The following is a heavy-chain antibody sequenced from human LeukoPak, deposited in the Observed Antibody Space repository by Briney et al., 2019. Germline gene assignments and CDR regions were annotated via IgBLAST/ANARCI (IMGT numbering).Heavy chain of an antibody. D-gene: IGHD3-22*01. CDR3: ATGLTKYDSSGLVAFDI. CDR1: GSSLTSYA. CDR2: NSGSGGNT. V-gene: IGHV3-23*01. J-gene: IGHJ3*02. Sequence: GGSLRLSCAASGSSLTSYAMNWVRQAPGKGLEWVSANSGSGGNTYYGDSVKGRFTISRDNSENMVYLQMNSLRVEDTAVYYCATGLTKYDSSGLVAFDIWGQGTMVTVSS.